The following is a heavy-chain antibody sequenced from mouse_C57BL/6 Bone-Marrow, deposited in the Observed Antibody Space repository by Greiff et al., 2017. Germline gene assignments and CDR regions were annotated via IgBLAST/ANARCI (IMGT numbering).Heavy chain of an antibody. J-gene: IGHJ4*01. CDR1: GFSFTSYA. Sequence: VQLVESGPGLVAPSQSLSITCTVSGFSFTSYAISWVRQPPGKGLEWLGVIWPGGGTHYNPAHNSSPSISKVNAKSQVFFKMNRLQTDDTARYYWARRGDYYSNCYAMDYGGQGTSVTVSS. CDR2: IWPGGGT. V-gene: IGHV2-9-1*01. CDR3: ARRGDYYSNCYAMDY. D-gene: IGHD2-5*01.